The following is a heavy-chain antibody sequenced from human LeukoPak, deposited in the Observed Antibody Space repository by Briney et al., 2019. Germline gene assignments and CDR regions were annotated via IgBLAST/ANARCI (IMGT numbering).Heavy chain of an antibody. CDR1: GSSINTPYY. V-gene: IGHV4-38-2*02. CDR3: ARDATIAAPLMS. CDR2: IFHGVTT. J-gene: IGHJ4*02. Sequence: SETLSLTCTVSGSSINTPYYWAWIRQPPGEGLEWVGNIFHGVTTFYNPSLMNRVAISVDTSKNQFSLKLTSVTAADTAVYYCARDATIAAPLMSWGQGTLVIVSS. D-gene: IGHD6-13*01.